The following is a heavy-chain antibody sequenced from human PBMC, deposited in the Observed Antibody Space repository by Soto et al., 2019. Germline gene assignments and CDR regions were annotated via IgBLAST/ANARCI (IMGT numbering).Heavy chain of an antibody. CDR3: ARSFVVVTPLDY. D-gene: IGHD2-21*02. Sequence: SETLSLTCTVSGGSISSSGYYWGWIRQPPGKGLEWIGTIYYSGSTYYNPSLKSRVTISVDTSASTAYMELSSLRSEDTAVYYCARSFVVVTPLDYGGQGTLVTVSS. J-gene: IGHJ4*02. V-gene: IGHV4-39*01. CDR2: IYYSGST. CDR1: GGSISSSGYY.